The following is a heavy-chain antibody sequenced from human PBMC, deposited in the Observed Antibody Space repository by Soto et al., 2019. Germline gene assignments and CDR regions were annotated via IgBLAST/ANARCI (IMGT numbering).Heavy chain of an antibody. Sequence: QVQLVQSGAEVKKPGASVKVSCKASGYTFTSYDINWVRQATGQGLEWMGWMNANSGNTGYAQKFPGRATIAKNTSRRTPYMQLSSRRAEDTSVYYCGRDLDDWYLDLWGRGTLVTGSS. CDR1: GYTFTSYD. CDR2: MNANSGNT. J-gene: IGHJ2*01. V-gene: IGHV1-8*01. CDR3: GRDLDDWYLDL.